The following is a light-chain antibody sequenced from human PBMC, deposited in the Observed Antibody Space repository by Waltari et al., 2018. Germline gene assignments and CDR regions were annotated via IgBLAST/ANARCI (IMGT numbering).Light chain of an antibody. CDR2: QDN. J-gene: IGLJ2*01. CDR3: QAWDSSAAVV. Sequence: SYELTQPPSVSVSPGQTASIACSREKLGDQYASWYQQRPGHSPLLVIYQDNKRPSGIPERFSGSNSGNTATLTISGTQAMDEADYYCQAWDSSAAVVFGGGTKLTVL. V-gene: IGLV3-1*01. CDR1: KLGDQY.